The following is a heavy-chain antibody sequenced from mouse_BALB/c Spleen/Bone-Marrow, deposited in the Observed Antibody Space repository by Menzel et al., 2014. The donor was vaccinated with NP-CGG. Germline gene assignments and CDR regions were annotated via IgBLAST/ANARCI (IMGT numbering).Heavy chain of an antibody. CDR3: ARYRLGTYFDF. V-gene: IGHV14-3*02. J-gene: IGHJ2*01. CDR1: GFNIKDTY. CDR2: IDPANGNA. D-gene: IGHD2-14*01. Sequence: EVQLQQSGAELVKPGASVKLSCTASGFNIKDTYMHWVKQRPEQGLEWIGRIDPANGNAKYDPKFQGKATITADTSSNTASLQLSSLTSEDTAVYYCARYRLGTYFDFWGQGTTLTVSS.